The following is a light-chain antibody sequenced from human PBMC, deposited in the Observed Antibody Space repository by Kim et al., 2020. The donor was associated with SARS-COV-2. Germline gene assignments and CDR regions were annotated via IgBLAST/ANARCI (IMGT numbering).Light chain of an antibody. CDR1: SLRSYF. J-gene: IGLJ2*01. CDR3: NSRDSSDNPVV. Sequence: ALGQTGRITCQGDSLRSYFASWYQRRPGQAPVLVIYGKDNRPSGIPDRFSGSSSGDSASLTITGAQAEDEADYYCNSRDSSDNPVVFGGGTQLTVL. V-gene: IGLV3-19*01. CDR2: GKD.